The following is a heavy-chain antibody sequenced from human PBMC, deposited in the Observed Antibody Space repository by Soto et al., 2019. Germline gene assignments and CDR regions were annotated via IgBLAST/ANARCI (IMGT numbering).Heavy chain of an antibody. D-gene: IGHD3-3*01. CDR2: INHTGGT. V-gene: IGHV4-34*01. CDR3: ATRITVFGLLIPPFDP. Sequence: PSETLSLTCPVDGGSVNVYYGNWVRQPAGKGLEWIGEINHTGGTHYNPSLKSRVTMSVDTSKNQFSLRLSSVTAADTAIYYCATRITVFGLLIPPFDPWGQGTQVTVSS. CDR1: GGSVNVYY. J-gene: IGHJ5*02.